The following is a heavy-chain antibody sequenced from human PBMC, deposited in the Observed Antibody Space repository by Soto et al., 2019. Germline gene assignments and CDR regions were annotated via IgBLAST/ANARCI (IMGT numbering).Heavy chain of an antibody. Sequence: EVQLLESGGGLVQPGGSLRLSCAASGFTFSSYAMSWVRQAPGKGLEWVSAISGSGGSTYYADSVKGRFTISRDNSKNTLYLQMNSLRAEDTDVYYCAKGALRDGGSGWTPHYYGMDVWGQGTTVTVSS. D-gene: IGHD6-19*01. CDR3: AKGALRDGGSGWTPHYYGMDV. CDR1: GFTFSSYA. CDR2: ISGSGGST. J-gene: IGHJ6*02. V-gene: IGHV3-23*01.